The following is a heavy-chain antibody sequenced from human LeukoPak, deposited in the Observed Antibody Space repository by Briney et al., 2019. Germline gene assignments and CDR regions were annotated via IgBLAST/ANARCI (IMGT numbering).Heavy chain of an antibody. J-gene: IGHJ6*02. V-gene: IGHV1-69*13. Sequence: SVKVSCKASGGTFRSYAISWVRQAPGQGLEWMGGIIPIFGTANYAQKFQGRVTITADESTSTAYMELSSLRSEDTAVYYCARVEIDHYYGMDVWGQGTTVTVSS. CDR2: IIPIFGTA. CDR3: ARVEIDHYYGMDV. CDR1: GGTFRSYA. D-gene: IGHD3-3*01.